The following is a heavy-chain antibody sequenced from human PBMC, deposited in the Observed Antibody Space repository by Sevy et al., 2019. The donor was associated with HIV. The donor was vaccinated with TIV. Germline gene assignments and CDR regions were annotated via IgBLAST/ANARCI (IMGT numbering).Heavy chain of an antibody. CDR3: ANKGGSRPNYAFDT. J-gene: IGHJ3*02. V-gene: IGHV3-7*01. D-gene: IGHD3-10*01. CDR1: GFSFTSYW. Sequence: GGSLRLSCAASGFSFTSYWMSWVRQTPEKGLEWVANINQVGTEKNYVDSVKGRFTISRDNAKNSLYLQMNSLRAEDTAVYYGANKGGSRPNYAFDTWGQGTMVTVSS. CDR2: INQVGTEK.